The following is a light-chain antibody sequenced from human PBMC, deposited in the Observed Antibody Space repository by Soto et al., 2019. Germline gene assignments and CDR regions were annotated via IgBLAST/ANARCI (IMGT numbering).Light chain of an antibody. J-gene: IGKJ2*01. CDR3: QQSYSTPYT. Sequence: DIQMTQSPSSLSASVGDRVTITCRASQSIASYLHWFQHKPGKAPKLLIYSASSLQSGVPSRFSGSGSGTDFTLTITSLQTEDFATYYCQQSYSTPYTFGQGTKVDIK. CDR1: QSIASY. CDR2: SAS. V-gene: IGKV1-39*01.